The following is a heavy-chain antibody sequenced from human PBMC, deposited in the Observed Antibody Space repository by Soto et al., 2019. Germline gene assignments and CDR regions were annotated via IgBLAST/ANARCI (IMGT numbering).Heavy chain of an antibody. CDR1: GFTFSSYW. V-gene: IGHV3-74*01. D-gene: IGHD3-10*01. J-gene: IGHJ4*02. CDR3: ARWFTYGNFDYFDY. CDR2: INRGGGTT. Sequence: SGGSLRLSCAASGFTFSSYWMHWFRQAPGKGLVWVSRINRGGGTTTYADSVKGRFTISRDNAKNTLYLQMNGLRAEDTAVYYCARWFTYGNFDYFDYWGQGTQVTVSS.